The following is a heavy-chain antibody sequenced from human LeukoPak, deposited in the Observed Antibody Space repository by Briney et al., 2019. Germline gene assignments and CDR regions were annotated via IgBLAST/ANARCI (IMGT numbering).Heavy chain of an antibody. CDR1: GGSISSYY. Sequence: SETLSLTCTVSGGSISSYYWSWIRQPPGKGLEWIGYIYFTGNTNYNPSLKSRVTISVDTSKNQFSLKLSSVTAPDTAVYYCARQLGFCSRTSCYPWFAPWGQGTLVTVSS. D-gene: IGHD2-2*01. J-gene: IGHJ5*02. CDR3: ARQLGFCSRTSCYPWFAP. V-gene: IGHV4-59*08. CDR2: IYFTGNT.